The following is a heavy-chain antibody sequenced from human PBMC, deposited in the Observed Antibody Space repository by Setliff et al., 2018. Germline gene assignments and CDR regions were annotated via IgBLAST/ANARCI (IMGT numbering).Heavy chain of an antibody. V-gene: IGHV4-61*09. CDR1: GDSISSATNY. Sequence: SETLSLTCTVSGDSISSATNYWSWIRQPAGKGLEWIGHVHPDGSTNYNPSLYSRLIISVDTSKNQFSLKLTSVTAADTAVYYCVRALLWSGEGRFDPWGQGTLVTVSS. J-gene: IGHJ5*02. CDR3: VRALLWSGEGRFDP. D-gene: IGHD2-8*02. CDR2: VHPDGST.